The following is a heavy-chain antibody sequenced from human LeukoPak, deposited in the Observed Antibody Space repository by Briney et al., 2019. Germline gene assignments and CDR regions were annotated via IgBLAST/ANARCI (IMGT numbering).Heavy chain of an antibody. Sequence: PGGSLRLSCAASGFTFSSYGMHWVRQAPGKGLEWVAVISYDGSNKYYADSVKGRFTISRDNSKNTLYLQMNSLRAEDTAVYYCAGDANWGFDAFDIWGQGTMVTVSS. CDR1: GFTFSSYG. CDR3: AGDANWGFDAFDI. V-gene: IGHV3-30*03. CDR2: ISYDGSNK. D-gene: IGHD7-27*01. J-gene: IGHJ3*02.